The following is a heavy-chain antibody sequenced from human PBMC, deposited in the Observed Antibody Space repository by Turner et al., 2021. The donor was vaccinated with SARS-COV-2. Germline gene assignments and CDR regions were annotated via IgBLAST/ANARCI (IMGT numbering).Heavy chain of an antibody. CDR1: GFTFSNYD. D-gene: IGHD3-10*01. Sequence: EVQLVESGGGLVQPGGSLRLCCAASGFTFSNYDMHWVRQATGKGLEWVSAVGTAGDTYYPGSVKGRFTISRENGKNSLYLQMNSLRAGDTAVYYCARAKFRGLISWFDPWGQGTLVTVSS. J-gene: IGHJ5*02. CDR2: VGTAGDT. CDR3: ARAKFRGLISWFDP. V-gene: IGHV3-13*04.